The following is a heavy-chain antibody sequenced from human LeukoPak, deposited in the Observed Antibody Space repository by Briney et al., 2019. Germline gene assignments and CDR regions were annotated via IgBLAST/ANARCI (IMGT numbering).Heavy chain of an antibody. Sequence: PSETLSLTCAVYGGSFSGYYWSWIRQPPGKGLEWIGEINHSGSTNYNPSLKSRVTISVDTSKNQFSLKLSSVTAEDTAVYYCARRAYDSSGSNTRYFQHWGQGTLVTVSS. D-gene: IGHD3-22*01. V-gene: IGHV4-34*01. CDR3: ARRAYDSSGSNTRYFQH. CDR1: GGSFSGYY. J-gene: IGHJ1*01. CDR2: INHSGST.